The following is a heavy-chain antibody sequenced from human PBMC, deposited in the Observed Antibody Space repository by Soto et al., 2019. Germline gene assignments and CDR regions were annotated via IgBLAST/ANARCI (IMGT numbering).Heavy chain of an antibody. V-gene: IGHV3-23*01. CDR1: GFTFSSYA. Sequence: GGSLRLSCAASGFTFSSYAMSWVRQAPGKGLEWVSAISGSGGSTYYADSVKGRFTISRDNSKNTLYLQMNSLRAEDTAVYYCAKEQQQLSYYYGMDVWRQGTTVTVYS. J-gene: IGHJ6*02. D-gene: IGHD6-13*01. CDR2: ISGSGGST. CDR3: AKEQQQLSYYYGMDV.